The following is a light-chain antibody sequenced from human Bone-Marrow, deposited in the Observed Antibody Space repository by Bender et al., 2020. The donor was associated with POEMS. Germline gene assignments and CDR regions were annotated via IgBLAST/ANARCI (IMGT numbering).Light chain of an antibody. V-gene: IGLV2-14*01. CDR2: GYN. CDR3: CSYADGKTLV. Sequence: QSALTQPASVSGSPGQSITISCTGTSSDVGGYDYVSWYQQCPGKAPKLLIYGYNNRPSGVPDRFSGSKSGNTASLTISGLQAEDEAEYYCCSYADGKTLVFGGGTKLTVL. J-gene: IGLJ3*02. CDR1: SSDVGGYDY.